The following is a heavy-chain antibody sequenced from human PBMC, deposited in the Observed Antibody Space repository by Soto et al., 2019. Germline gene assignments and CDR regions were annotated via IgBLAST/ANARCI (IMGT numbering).Heavy chain of an antibody. CDR3: ARHIYCSSTSCYMGYYYGMDV. Sequence: SETLSLTCTVCGGSISSSSYYGVWIRHPPGKGLEGIGSIYYSGSTYYNPSLKSRVTISVDTSKNQFSLKLSSVTAADTAVYYCARHIYCSSTSCYMGYYYGMDVWGQGPTVTVSS. CDR2: IYYSGST. V-gene: IGHV4-39*01. CDR1: GGSISSSSYY. J-gene: IGHJ6*02. D-gene: IGHD2-2*02.